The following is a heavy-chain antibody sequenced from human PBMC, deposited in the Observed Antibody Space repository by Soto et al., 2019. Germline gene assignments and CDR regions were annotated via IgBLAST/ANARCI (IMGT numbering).Heavy chain of an antibody. Sequence: ASVKVSCKASGYTFTSYAIHWVRQAPGQRLEWMGWINAGNANTKYSQNFQGRVTITRDTSASTAYMELSSLRSEDTAVYYCARDHLGDYTFDYWGQGTLVTVSS. CDR3: ARDHLGDYTFDY. CDR1: GYTFTSYA. CDR2: INAGNANT. V-gene: IGHV1-3*01. J-gene: IGHJ4*02. D-gene: IGHD4-17*01.